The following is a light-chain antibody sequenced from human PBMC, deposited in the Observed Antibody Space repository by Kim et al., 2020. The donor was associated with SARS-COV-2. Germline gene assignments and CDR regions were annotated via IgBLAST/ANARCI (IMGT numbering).Light chain of an antibody. CDR1: QSISTY. CDR3: QQSYGISWT. V-gene: IGKV1-39*01. J-gene: IGKJ1*01. CDR2: AAS. Sequence: DIQMTQSPSSLSAYVGDRVTITCRASQSISTYLNWFQQIPGKPPKLLIYAASNLQRGVPSRFSGSGSGTDFTLTISSLQAEDFASYFCQQSYGISWTFGQGTKVDIK.